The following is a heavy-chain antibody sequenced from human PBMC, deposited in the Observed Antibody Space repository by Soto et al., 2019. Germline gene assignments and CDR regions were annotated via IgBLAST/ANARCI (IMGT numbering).Heavy chain of an antibody. CDR2: ISTDGSST. V-gene: IGHV3-74*01. Sequence: EVQLVESGGGVVQPGGSLRLSCAASGFTFSEYRMHWVRRAPGKGLVWVAHISTDGSSTYYADSVKGRVTISRDNAKNTLYLQMNNLRADATAIYYWARVGRTSWYEFPFWGQGTLVPVSS. D-gene: IGHD6-13*01. J-gene: IGHJ4*02. CDR3: ARVGRTSWYEFPF. CDR1: GFTFSEYR.